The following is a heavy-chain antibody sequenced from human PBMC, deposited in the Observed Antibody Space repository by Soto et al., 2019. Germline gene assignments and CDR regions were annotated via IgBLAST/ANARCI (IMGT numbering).Heavy chain of an antibody. D-gene: IGHD6-6*01. CDR3: ARVLAARGRPANSGYYYYGMDV. V-gene: IGHV4-34*01. CDR1: GGSFSGYY. Sequence: SETLSLTCAVYGGSFSGYYWSWIRQPPGKGLEWIGEINHSGSTNYNPSLKSRVTISVDTSKNQFSLKLSSVTAADTAVYYCARVLAARGRPANSGYYYYGMDVWGQGTTVTVS. CDR2: INHSGST. J-gene: IGHJ6*02.